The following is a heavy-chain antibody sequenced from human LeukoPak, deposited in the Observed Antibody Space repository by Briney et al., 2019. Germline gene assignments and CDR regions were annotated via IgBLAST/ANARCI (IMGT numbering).Heavy chain of an antibody. CDR2: ISSSSSYT. Sequence: GGSLRLSCAASGFTFSDYYMSWIRQAPGKGLEWVSYISSSSSYTNYADSMKGRFTISRDNAKNSLYLQMNSLRAEDTAVYYCARGRMVRGVYYFDYWGQGTLVTVSS. CDR1: GFTFSDYY. D-gene: IGHD3-10*01. CDR3: ARGRMVRGVYYFDY. J-gene: IGHJ4*02. V-gene: IGHV3-11*05.